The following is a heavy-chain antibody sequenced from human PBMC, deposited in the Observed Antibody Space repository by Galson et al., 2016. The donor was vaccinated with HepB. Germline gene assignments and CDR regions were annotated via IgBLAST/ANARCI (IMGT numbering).Heavy chain of an antibody. CDR2: ISFGGNNN. V-gene: IGHV3-30*03. CDR1: GFDFNGYC. Sequence: SLRLSCAASGFDFNGYCMTWVRQAPGKGLEWLAYISFGGNNNDYADSVKGRFTTSRDKSTNTMYLQMNSLRPEDASVYYCARDSLGHGSWSHSAFDYWGKGTPVAVSS. J-gene: IGHJ4*02. D-gene: IGHD1-26*01. CDR3: ARDSLGHGSWSHSAFDY.